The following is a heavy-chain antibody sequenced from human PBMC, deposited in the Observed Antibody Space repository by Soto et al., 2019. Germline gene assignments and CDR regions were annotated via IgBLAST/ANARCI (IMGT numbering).Heavy chain of an antibody. V-gene: IGHV1-18*01. D-gene: IGHD6-19*01. Sequence: ASVKVSCKASGYTFTSYGISWVRQAPGQGLQWMGWISAYNGNTNYAQKLQGRVTMTTDTSTSTAYMELRSLRSDDTAVYYCARDLQLTRIAVADRKEAPGYWGQGTLVTVSS. CDR2: ISAYNGNT. J-gene: IGHJ4*02. CDR1: GYTFTSYG. CDR3: ARDLQLTRIAVADRKEAPGY.